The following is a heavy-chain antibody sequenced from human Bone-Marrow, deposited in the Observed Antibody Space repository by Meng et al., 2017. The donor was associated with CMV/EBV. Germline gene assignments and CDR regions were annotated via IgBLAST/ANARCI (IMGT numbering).Heavy chain of an antibody. D-gene: IGHD3-10*01. Sequence: GESLKISCAAPGFTFSDYYMSWIRQAPGKGLEWVSYISSSGSTIYYADSVKGRFTISRDNAKNSLYLQMNSLRAEDTAVYYCAKEGYYGSGYGMDVWGQGTTVTVSS. CDR2: ISSSGSTI. CDR3: AKEGYYGSGYGMDV. V-gene: IGHV3-11*04. CDR1: GFTFSDYY. J-gene: IGHJ6*02.